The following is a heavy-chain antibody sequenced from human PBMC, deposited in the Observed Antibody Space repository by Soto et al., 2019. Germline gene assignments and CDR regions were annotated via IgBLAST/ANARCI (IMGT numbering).Heavy chain of an antibody. V-gene: IGHV1-69*13. CDR1: GGTFSSYA. Sequence: GASVKVSCKAAGGTFSSYAISWVRQAPGQGLEWMGGIIPIFGTANYAQKFQGRVTITADESTSTAYMELSSLRSEDTAVYYCARDGYYGSGSYQIRYYYYGMDVWGQGTTVTVSS. CDR2: IIPIFGTA. J-gene: IGHJ6*02. CDR3: ARDGYYGSGSYQIRYYYYGMDV. D-gene: IGHD3-10*01.